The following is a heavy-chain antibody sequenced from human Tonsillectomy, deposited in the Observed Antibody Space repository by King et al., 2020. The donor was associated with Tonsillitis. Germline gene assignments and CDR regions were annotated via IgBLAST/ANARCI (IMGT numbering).Heavy chain of an antibody. J-gene: IGHJ4*02. Sequence: VQLQESGPGLVKPSETLSLTCTVSGASISPYFWSWIRQPPGRGLEWIGYIYYSGSTNYNPSLKSRVTISVDTSKNQFSLKLTSVTAADTAVYYCARPWGPDYGGDRHFDYWGQGTLVTVAS. CDR1: GASISPYF. V-gene: IGHV4-59*12. D-gene: IGHD2-21*02. CDR3: ARPWGPDYGGDRHFDY. CDR2: IYYSGST.